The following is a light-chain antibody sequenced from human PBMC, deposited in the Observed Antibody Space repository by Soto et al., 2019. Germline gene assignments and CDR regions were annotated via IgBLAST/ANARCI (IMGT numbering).Light chain of an antibody. V-gene: IGKV3-20*01. J-gene: IGKJ2*01. CDR2: GAS. CDR1: QTVTSNY. CDR3: QHYGRSPLLT. Sequence: EIVLTQAPGTLSLSPGERVTLSCRASQTVTSNYLAWYQQKPGQAHRLLIYGASRRATGTPDRFSGSGSGADFTLTISTLEPEDFAVYFCQHYGRSPLLTFGQGTKLEIK.